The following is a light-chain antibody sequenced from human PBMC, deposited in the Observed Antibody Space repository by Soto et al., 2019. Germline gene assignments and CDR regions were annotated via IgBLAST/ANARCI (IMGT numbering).Light chain of an antibody. CDR2: DAS. Sequence: DIQMTHSPSTLSASVGDTVTFTFRASQSVSGWLAWYQQKPGEALKLLIYDASALPRGVPSRFSGSGSGTKFTLTIASLQPDDFATYYCQQYETFSGTFGPGTKVDIK. CDR3: QQYETFSGT. CDR1: QSVSGW. J-gene: IGKJ1*01. V-gene: IGKV1-5*01.